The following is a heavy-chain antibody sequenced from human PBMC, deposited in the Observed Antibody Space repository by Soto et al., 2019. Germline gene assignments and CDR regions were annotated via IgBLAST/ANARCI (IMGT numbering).Heavy chain of an antibody. D-gene: IGHD6-13*01. CDR3: ATYSSSWYVVY. V-gene: IGHV4-39*01. CDR1: GGSISSSSYY. J-gene: IGHJ4*01. Sequence: QLQLQESGPGLVKPSETLSLTCTVSGGSISSSSYYWGWIRQPPGKGLEWIGSIYYSGSTYYNPSLKSRVTISVDTSKNQFSLKLSSVTAADTAVYYCATYSSSWYVVYWGHGTLVTVSS. CDR2: IYYSGST.